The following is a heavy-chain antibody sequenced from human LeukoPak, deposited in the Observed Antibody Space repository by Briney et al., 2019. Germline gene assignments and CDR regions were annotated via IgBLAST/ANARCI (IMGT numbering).Heavy chain of an antibody. CDR1: GFTFSSYA. CDR2: ISGSGGST. CDR3: AKSSGAGSYFVYFDY. V-gene: IGHV3-23*01. D-gene: IGHD1-26*01. J-gene: IGHJ4*02. Sequence: PGGSLRLSCAASGFTFSSYAMSWVRQAPGKGLEWVSAISGSGGSTYYADSVKGRLTISRDNSKNTLYLQMNSLRAEDTAVYYCAKSSGAGSYFVYFDYWGQGTLVTVSS.